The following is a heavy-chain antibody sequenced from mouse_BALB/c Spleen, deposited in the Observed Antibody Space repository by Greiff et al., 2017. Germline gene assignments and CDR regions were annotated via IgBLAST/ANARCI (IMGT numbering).Heavy chain of an antibody. CDR1: GFTFSSYG. CDR3: ARRPYCGSSPYWYFDV. D-gene: IGHD1-1*01. Sequence: EVQLVESGGDLVKPGGSLKLSCAASGFTFSSYGMSWVRQTPDKRLEWVATISSGGSYTYYPDSVKGRFTISRDNAKNTLYLQMSSLKSEDTAMYYCARRPYCGSSPYWYFDVWGAGTTVTVSA. V-gene: IGHV5-6*01. J-gene: IGHJ1*01. CDR2: ISSGGSYT.